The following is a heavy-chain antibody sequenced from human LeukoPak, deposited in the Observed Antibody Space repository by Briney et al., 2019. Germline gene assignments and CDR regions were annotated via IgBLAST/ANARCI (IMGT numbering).Heavy chain of an antibody. CDR1: GFTFSSYW. D-gene: IGHD2-15*01. CDR3: ARDPTPRYCSGGSCYTHYGMDV. V-gene: IGHV3-21*01. CDR2: ISSSSSYI. Sequence: GGSLRLSCAASGFTFSSYWMSWVRQAPGKGLEWVSSISSSSSYIYYADSVKGRLTISRDNAKNSLYLQMNSLRAEDTAVYYCARDPTPRYCSGGSCYTHYGMDVWGQGTTVTVSS. J-gene: IGHJ6*02.